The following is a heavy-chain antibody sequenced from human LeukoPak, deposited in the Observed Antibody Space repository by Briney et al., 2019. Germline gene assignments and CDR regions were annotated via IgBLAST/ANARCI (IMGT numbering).Heavy chain of an antibody. CDR3: ASLDVVATTTYFDY. D-gene: IGHD5-12*01. V-gene: IGHV5-51*01. CDR1: GYSFISYW. CDR2: IYPGDSDT. J-gene: IGHJ4*02. Sequence: GESLKISCRGSGYSFISYWIGWVRQMPGKGLEWMGIIYPGDSDTRYSPSFQGQVTISADKSISTAYLQWSSLKASDTAMYYCASLDVVATTTYFDYWGQGTLVTVSS.